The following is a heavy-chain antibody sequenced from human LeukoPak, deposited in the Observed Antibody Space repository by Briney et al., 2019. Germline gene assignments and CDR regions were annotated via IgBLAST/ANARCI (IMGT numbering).Heavy chain of an antibody. D-gene: IGHD6-13*01. CDR1: GLSFSEYW. V-gene: IGHV3-7*01. CDR2: IKEDGSIK. Sequence: GGSLRLSCAASGLSFSEYWMSWVRQAPGKGLEWVANIKEDGSIKYYVDSVKGRLTISRDNAKSSLYLQVNSLRAEDTALYYCARIGYSSSSIDYWGQGTLVTVSS. J-gene: IGHJ4*02. CDR3: ARIGYSSSSIDY.